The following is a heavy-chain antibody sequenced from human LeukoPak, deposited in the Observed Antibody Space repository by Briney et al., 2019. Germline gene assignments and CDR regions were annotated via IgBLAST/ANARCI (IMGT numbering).Heavy chain of an antibody. D-gene: IGHD5-18*01. V-gene: IGHV4-4*09. J-gene: IGHJ4*02. CDR3: ARRRGGYSYGLDY. Sequence: SETLSLTCTVSGGSISSYYWSWTRQPPGKGLEWIGYIYTSGSTNYNPSLKSRVTISVDTSKNQFSLKLSSVAAADTAVYYCARRRGGYSYGLDYWGQGTLVTVSS. CDR1: GGSISSYY. CDR2: IYTSGST.